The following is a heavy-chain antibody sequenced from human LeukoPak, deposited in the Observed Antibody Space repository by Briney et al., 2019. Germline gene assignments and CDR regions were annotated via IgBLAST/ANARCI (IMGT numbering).Heavy chain of an antibody. CDR3: ARGDYYYDSSGYYRRFDY. CDR1: GFTVSSNH. CDR2: IHNVGPT. V-gene: IGHV3-66*01. D-gene: IGHD3-22*01. Sequence: GGSLRLSCAASGFTVSSNHITWVRQAPGKGLEWVSVIHNVGPTYYADSVKGRFTISRDNSKNTLYLQMNSLRAEDTAVYYCARGDYYYDSSGYYRRFDYWGQGTLVTVSS. J-gene: IGHJ4*02.